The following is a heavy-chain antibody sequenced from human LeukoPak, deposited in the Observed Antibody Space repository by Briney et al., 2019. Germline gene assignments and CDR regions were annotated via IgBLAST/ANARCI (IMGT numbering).Heavy chain of an antibody. V-gene: IGHV3-23*01. CDR3: AKEDSVRREFDY. CDR2: ISDSGGST. Sequence: PGGSLRLSCAASGFTFSSYAMSWVRQAPGKGLEWVSGISDSGGSTNYAASVKGRFTISRDNSKDTLYLQMNSPRAEDTAVYYCAKEDSVRREFDYWGQGTLATVSS. J-gene: IGHJ4*02. CDR1: GFTFSSYA.